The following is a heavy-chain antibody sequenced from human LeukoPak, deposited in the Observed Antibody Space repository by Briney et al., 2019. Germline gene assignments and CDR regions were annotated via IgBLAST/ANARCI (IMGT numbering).Heavy chain of an antibody. CDR2: IYYRGST. Sequence: PSETLSLTCTVSGGSISSDYWSWIRQPPGKGLEWIGYIYYRGSTNYTPSLKSRVTISVDTSKNQFSLKLSSVTAADTAVYYCARDRRYCSGGSCYNRYYYGMDVWGQGTTVTVSS. D-gene: IGHD2-15*01. CDR1: GGSISSDY. CDR3: ARDRRYCSGGSCYNRYYYGMDV. V-gene: IGHV4-59*01. J-gene: IGHJ6*02.